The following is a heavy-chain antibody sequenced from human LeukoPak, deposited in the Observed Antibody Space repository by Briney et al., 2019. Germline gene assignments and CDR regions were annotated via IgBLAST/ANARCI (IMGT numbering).Heavy chain of an antibody. V-gene: IGHV3-48*01. Sequence: PGGSLRLSCAASGFTFSSYSMNWVRQAPGKGLEWVSYISSSSSTIYYADSVKGRFTISRDNAKNSLYLQMNSLRAEDTAVYYCARERASSTSDYVDYWGQGTQVTVSS. J-gene: IGHJ4*02. CDR3: ARERASSTSDYVDY. CDR2: ISSSSSTI. D-gene: IGHD2-2*01. CDR1: GFTFSSYS.